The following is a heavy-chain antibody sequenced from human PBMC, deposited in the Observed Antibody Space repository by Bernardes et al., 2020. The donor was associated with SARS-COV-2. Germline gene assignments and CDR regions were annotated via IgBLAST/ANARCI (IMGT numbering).Heavy chain of an antibody. CDR3: ARAFGSGRYLDN. J-gene: IGHJ4*02. V-gene: IGHV5-10-1*01. CDR2: IDSTDSDT. CDR1: GDSFTSYW. D-gene: IGHD3-10*01. Sequence: GESLKISCEGSGDSFTSYWITWVRQMPGKGLEWMGSIDSTDSDTNYSPSFQGHVTISVDKSINTAYLQWSSLKSSDTAMYYCARAFGSGRYLDNWGQGALVTVSS.